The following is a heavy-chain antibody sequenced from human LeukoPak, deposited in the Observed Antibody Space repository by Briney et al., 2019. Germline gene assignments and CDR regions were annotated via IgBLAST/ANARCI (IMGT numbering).Heavy chain of an antibody. CDR3: ARARGRSGYSSSWYSLFYFDY. J-gene: IGHJ4*02. V-gene: IGHV1-2*02. D-gene: IGHD6-13*01. CDR1: GHTLTVHY. Sequence: ASLKVSCKASGHTLTVHYIHWVRQGPGQGLEWLGWITLHSGDTHYAQKYQGRLTMTSDTSISTGYMELSRLQFDDTAVYYCARARGRSGYSSSWYSLFYFDYWGQGTLVTVSS. CDR2: ITLHSGDT.